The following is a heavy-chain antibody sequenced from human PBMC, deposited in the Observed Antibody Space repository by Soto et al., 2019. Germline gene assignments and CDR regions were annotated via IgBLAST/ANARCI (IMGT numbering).Heavy chain of an antibody. V-gene: IGHV4-39*01. CDR1: GGSITGTTNY. J-gene: IGHJ5*02. CDR3: ARRTPLYASESSRFDP. D-gene: IGHD3-10*01. CDR2: VDYTGST. Sequence: SETLCLTCTVSGGSITGTTNYWGWIRQPPGKGLEWIGTVDYTGSTNYNPSLESRVTISVDTSKNQFSLNLRSVTAADTAVYYCARRTPLYASESSRFDPWGQGALVTVSS.